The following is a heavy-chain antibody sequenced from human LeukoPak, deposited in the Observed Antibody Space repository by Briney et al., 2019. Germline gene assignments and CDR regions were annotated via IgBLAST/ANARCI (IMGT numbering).Heavy chain of an antibody. CDR1: GFTFTIYC. Sequence: GGSLRLSSAPSGFTFTIYCMHCVRQAPGKGLVWVSRINSDGSSTTYANSVKGRFTISRDNAKNTLHLQMNCLRADDTAVYYCAGAGRYYSLGYYYYYMDVWGKGTTVTVSS. CDR3: AGAGRYYSLGYYYYYMDV. D-gene: IGHD3-10*01. V-gene: IGHV3-74*01. J-gene: IGHJ6*03. CDR2: INSDGSST.